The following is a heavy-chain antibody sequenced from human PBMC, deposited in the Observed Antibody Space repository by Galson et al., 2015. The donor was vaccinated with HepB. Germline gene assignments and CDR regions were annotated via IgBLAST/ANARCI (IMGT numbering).Heavy chain of an antibody. J-gene: IGHJ4*02. V-gene: IGHV3-21*01. D-gene: IGHD1-20*01. Sequence: SLRLSCAASGFTFSSYSMNWVRQAPGKGPEWVSSISSSSSYMYYADSVKGRFTISRDNAKNSLYLQMNSLRAEDTAVYYCARAYIGNWNDVGFDYWGQGTLVTVSS. CDR2: ISSSSSYM. CDR1: GFTFSSYS. CDR3: ARAYIGNWNDVGFDY.